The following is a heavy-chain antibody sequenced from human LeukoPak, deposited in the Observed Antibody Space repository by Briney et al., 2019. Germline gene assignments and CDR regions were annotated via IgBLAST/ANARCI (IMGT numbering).Heavy chain of an antibody. CDR3: ARDWDSSGSTPFPYFDY. CDR2: ISAYNGNT. Sequence: GASVKVSCKASGYTFTSYGISWVRQAPGQGLEWMGWISAYNGNTNYAQKLQGRVTMTTDTSTSTAYMELRSLRSDDTAVYYCARDWDSSGSTPFPYFDYWGQGTLVTVSS. V-gene: IGHV1-18*01. D-gene: IGHD3-22*01. J-gene: IGHJ4*02. CDR1: GYTFTSYG.